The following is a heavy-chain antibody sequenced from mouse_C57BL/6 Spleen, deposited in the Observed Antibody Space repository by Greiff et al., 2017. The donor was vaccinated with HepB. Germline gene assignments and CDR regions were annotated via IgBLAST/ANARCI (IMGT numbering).Heavy chain of an antibody. Sequence: VKLMESGAELVKPGASVKISCKASGYAFSSYWMNWVKQRPGKGLEWIGQIYPGDGDTNYNGKFKGKATLTADKSSSTAYMQLSSLTSEDSAVYFCARGDKNYYGSSYPAWFAYWGQGTLVTVSA. D-gene: IGHD1-1*01. CDR1: GYAFSSYW. CDR2: IYPGDGDT. V-gene: IGHV1-80*01. CDR3: ARGDKNYYGSSYPAWFAY. J-gene: IGHJ3*01.